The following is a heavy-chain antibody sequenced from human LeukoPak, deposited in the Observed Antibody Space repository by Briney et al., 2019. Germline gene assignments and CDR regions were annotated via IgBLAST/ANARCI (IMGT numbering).Heavy chain of an antibody. Sequence: GGSLRLSCAASGFTFSSYSMNWVRQAPGKGLEWVSSISSSSSYIYYADSVKGRFTISRDNAKNSLYLQMNSPRAEDTAVYYCARDGRFLEWLFPWGQGTLVTVPS. J-gene: IGHJ4*02. V-gene: IGHV3-21*01. D-gene: IGHD3-3*01. CDR3: ARDGRFLEWLFP. CDR2: ISSSSSYI. CDR1: GFTFSSYS.